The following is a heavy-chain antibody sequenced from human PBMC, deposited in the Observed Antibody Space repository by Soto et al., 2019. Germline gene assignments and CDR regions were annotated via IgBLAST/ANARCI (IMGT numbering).Heavy chain of an antibody. CDR1: GSSISPYY. Sequence: XETLSITCAFSGSSISPYYVSLILQPPGKGLEWIAYIYYSGSTNYNPSLRGRVTISVDTAKNQFSLRLSSVTAADTAVYFCVRVGGYYGDYPNFDYWGQGTLVTVSS. V-gene: IGHV4-59*01. D-gene: IGHD4-17*01. CDR2: IYYSGST. J-gene: IGHJ4*02. CDR3: VRVGGYYGDYPNFDY.